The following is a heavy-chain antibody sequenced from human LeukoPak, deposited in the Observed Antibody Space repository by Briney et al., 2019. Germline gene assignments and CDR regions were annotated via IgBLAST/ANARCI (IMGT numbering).Heavy chain of an antibody. CDR1: GFTFSNYG. CDR3: ASSSGGFNWFDP. J-gene: IGHJ5*02. D-gene: IGHD3-22*01. V-gene: IGHV3-33*03. Sequence: PGGSLRLSCAASGFTFSNYGMHWVRQAPGKGLEWVALIWYDGSNKYYADSVKGRFTISRDNAKNTLYLQMNSLRVEDTAVYYCASSSGGFNWFDPWGQGTLVTVSS. CDR2: IWYDGSNK.